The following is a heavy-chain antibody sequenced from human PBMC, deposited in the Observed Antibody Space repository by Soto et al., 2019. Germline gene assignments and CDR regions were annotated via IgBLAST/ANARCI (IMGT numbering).Heavy chain of an antibody. J-gene: IGHJ6*03. CDR1: GGSISSHY. CDR3: ASTTRTYYYYYMDV. CDR2: IYYSGST. Sequence: SETLSLTCTVSGGSISSHYWSWIRQPPGKGLEWIGYIYYSGSTNYNPSLKSRVTISVDTSKNQFSLKLSSVTAADTAVYYCASTTRTYYYYYMDVWGKGTTVTVSS. D-gene: IGHD4-4*01. V-gene: IGHV4-59*11.